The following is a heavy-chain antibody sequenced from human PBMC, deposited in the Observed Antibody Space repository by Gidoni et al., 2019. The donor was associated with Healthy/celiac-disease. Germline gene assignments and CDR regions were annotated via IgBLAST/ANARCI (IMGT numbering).Heavy chain of an antibody. CDR3: AREGGYCSGGSCIGDY. V-gene: IGHV3-48*02. D-gene: IGHD2-15*01. Sequence: VQLVESGGGWVQPGGSLRLSCAASGFTFSSASMNWVRQAPGKGLEWVSYISSSSSTIYYADSVKGRFTISRDNAKNSLYLQMNSLRDEDTAVYDCAREGGYCSGGSCIGDYWGQGTLVTVSS. CDR2: ISSSSSTI. CDR1: GFTFSSAS. J-gene: IGHJ4*02.